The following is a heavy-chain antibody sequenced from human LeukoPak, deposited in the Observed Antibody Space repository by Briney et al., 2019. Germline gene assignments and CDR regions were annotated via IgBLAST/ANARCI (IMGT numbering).Heavy chain of an antibody. Sequence: GGSLRLSCAASGFSFSDYNMHWVRQAPGKGLEWMAVISYHGINEYYADSVKGRFTISRDNSKSMLHLQMNSLRAEDTAVYYCAKDEVAAMVTGDYWGQGTLVTVSS. D-gene: IGHD5-18*01. J-gene: IGHJ4*02. V-gene: IGHV3-30*18. CDR1: GFSFSDYN. CDR2: ISYHGINE. CDR3: AKDEVAAMVTGDY.